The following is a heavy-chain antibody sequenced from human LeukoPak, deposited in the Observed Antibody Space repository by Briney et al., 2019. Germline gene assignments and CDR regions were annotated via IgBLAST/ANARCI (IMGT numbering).Heavy chain of an antibody. Sequence: GGSLRLSCAASGFTFSSYSMNWVRQAPGKGLEWVSYISSSSSTIYYADSVKGRFTISRDNAKSSLYLQMNSLRAEDTAVYYCARVGQQLDNGFDPWGQGTLVTVSS. CDR2: ISSSSSTI. CDR1: GFTFSSYS. D-gene: IGHD6-13*01. V-gene: IGHV3-48*01. J-gene: IGHJ5*02. CDR3: ARVGQQLDNGFDP.